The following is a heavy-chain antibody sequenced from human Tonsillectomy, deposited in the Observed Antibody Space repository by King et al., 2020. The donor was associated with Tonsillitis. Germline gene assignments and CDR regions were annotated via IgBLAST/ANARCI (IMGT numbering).Heavy chain of an antibody. D-gene: IGHD6-19*01. V-gene: IGHV3-23*04. CDR2: IITSGGST. CDR3: AKDVNSGWLYYFDF. J-gene: IGHJ4*02. CDR1: GFTFSNYA. Sequence: VQLVESGGGLVQPGGSLRLSCAASGFTFSNYAMSWVRQAPGKGLEWVSTIITSGGSTYYAESVKGRFTISRDNSKNTLYLQMSSLRVEDTAIYYCAKDVNSGWLYYFDFWGQGTLVTVSS.